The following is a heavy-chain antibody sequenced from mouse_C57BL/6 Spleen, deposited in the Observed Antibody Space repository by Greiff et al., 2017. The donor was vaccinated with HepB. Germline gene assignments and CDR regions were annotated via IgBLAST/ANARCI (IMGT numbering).Heavy chain of an antibody. Sequence: QVHVKQSGPELVKPGASVKISCKASGYTFTDYYINWVKQRPGQGLEWIGWIFPGSGSTYYNEKFKGKATLTVDKSSSTAYMLLSSLTSEDSAVYCCARSRGNYVDYWYFDVWGTGTTVTVSS. CDR1: GYTFTDYY. CDR3: ARSRGNYVDYWYFDV. D-gene: IGHD2-1*01. J-gene: IGHJ1*03. CDR2: IFPGSGST. V-gene: IGHV1-75*01.